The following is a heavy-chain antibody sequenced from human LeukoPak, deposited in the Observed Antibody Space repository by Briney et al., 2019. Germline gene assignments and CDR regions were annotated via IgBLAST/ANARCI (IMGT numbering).Heavy chain of an antibody. CDR3: TSPVNFELAEY. CDR1: GFTFSGSA. J-gene: IGHJ4*02. CDR2: IRSKANSYAT. Sequence: GGSLKLSCAASGFTFSGSAMHWVRQASGKGLEWVGRIRSKANSYATAYAASVKGRFTISRDDSKNTAYLQMNSLKTEDTAVYYCTSPVNFELAEYWGQGTLVTVSS. V-gene: IGHV3-73*01. D-gene: IGHD3/OR15-3a*01.